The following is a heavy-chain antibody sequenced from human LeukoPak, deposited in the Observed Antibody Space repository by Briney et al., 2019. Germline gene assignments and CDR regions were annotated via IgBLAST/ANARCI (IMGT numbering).Heavy chain of an antibody. CDR1: GYTFTGYY. CDR2: INPNSGGT. D-gene: IGHD5-18*01. CDR3: ARAWGDTAMVSEGDY. J-gene: IGHJ4*02. Sequence: GASVKVSCKASGYTFTGYYMHWVRQAPGQGLEWMGWINPNSGGTNYAQKFQGRVTMTEDTSTDTAYMELRSLRSDDTAVYYCARAWGDTAMVSEGDYWGQGTLVTVSS. V-gene: IGHV1-2*02.